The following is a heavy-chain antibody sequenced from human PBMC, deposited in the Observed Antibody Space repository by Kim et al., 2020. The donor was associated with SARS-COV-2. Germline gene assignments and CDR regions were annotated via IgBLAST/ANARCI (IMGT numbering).Heavy chain of an antibody. J-gene: IGHJ5*02. V-gene: IGHV1-18*01. CDR3: AGGVWGREDWFDP. D-gene: IGHD3-16*01. Sequence: AKQHQGRVTTTTDTSTNTAYMELRSLRSDDTAVYYCAGGVWGREDWFDPWGQGTLVTVSS.